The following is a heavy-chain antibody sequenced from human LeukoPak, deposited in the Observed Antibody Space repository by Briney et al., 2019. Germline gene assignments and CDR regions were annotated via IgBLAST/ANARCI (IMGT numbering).Heavy chain of an antibody. V-gene: IGHV3-11*04. J-gene: IGHJ4*02. CDR2: ISSSGSTI. D-gene: IGHD3-22*01. Sequence: GGSLRLSCAASGFTFSDYYMSWIRQAPGKGLEWVSYISSSGSTIYYADSVKGRFTISRDNAKNSLYLQMNSLRAEDTAVYYCARSFTYYYDSSGFGYWGQGTLVTVSS. CDR3: ARSFTYYYDSSGFGY. CDR1: GFTFSDYY.